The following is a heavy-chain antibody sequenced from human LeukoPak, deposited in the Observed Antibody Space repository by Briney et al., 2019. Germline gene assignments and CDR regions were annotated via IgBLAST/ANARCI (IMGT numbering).Heavy chain of an antibody. V-gene: IGHV4-61*08. Sequence: SETLSLTCTVSGGSISSGGYSWSWIRQHPGKGLEWIGYIYYSGSTNYNPSLKSRVTISVDTSKNQFSLKLSSVTAADTAVYYCARGIAAAGSYYFDYWGQGTLVTVSS. CDR3: ARGIAAAGSYYFDY. CDR1: GGSISSGGYS. J-gene: IGHJ4*02. D-gene: IGHD6-13*01. CDR2: IYYSGST.